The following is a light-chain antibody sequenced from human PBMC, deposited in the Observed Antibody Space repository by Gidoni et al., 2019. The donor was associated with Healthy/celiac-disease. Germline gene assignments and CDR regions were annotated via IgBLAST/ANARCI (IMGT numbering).Light chain of an antibody. V-gene: IGLV3-21*03. J-gene: IGLJ3*02. Sequence: SYVLTQPPSVSVAPGKTARITCGGNNIGSKSVHWYQQKPGQAPVLVVYDDSARPSGIPERFSGSNSGNTATLTISRVEAGDEADYYCQVWDRSSDHRVFGGGTKLTVL. CDR3: QVWDRSSDHRV. CDR1: NIGSKS. CDR2: DDS.